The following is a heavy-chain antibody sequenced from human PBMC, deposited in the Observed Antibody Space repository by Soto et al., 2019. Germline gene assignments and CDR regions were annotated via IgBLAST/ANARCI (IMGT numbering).Heavy chain of an antibody. CDR1: GGSISSGGYS. CDR3: ARGGELLWFGDRVPVGWFDP. V-gene: IGHV4-30-2*01. CDR2: IYHSGST. Sequence: SETLSLTCAVSGGSISSGGYSWSWIRQPPGKGLEWIGYIYHSGSTYYNPSLKSRVTISVDRSKNQFSLKLSSVTAADTAVYYCARGGELLWFGDRVPVGWFDPWGQGTRVTVSS. D-gene: IGHD3-10*01. J-gene: IGHJ5*02.